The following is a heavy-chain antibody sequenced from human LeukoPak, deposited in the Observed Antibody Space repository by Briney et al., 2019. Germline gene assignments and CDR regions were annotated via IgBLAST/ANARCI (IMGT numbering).Heavy chain of an antibody. D-gene: IGHD3-22*01. J-gene: IGHJ3*02. CDR1: GYSISSGYY. Sequence: SETLSLTCTVSGYSISSGYYWGWIRQPPGKGLEWIGSIYHSGSTYYNPSLKSRVTISVDTSKNQFSLKLSSVTAADTAVYYCAWSSYYNDSSGYYEAFDIWGQGTMVTVSS. CDR2: IYHSGST. CDR3: AWSSYYNDSSGYYEAFDI. V-gene: IGHV4-38-2*02.